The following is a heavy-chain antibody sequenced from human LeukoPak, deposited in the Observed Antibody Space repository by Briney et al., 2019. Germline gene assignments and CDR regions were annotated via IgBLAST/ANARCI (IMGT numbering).Heavy chain of an antibody. V-gene: IGHV3-30*18. D-gene: IGHD4-17*01. CDR2: ISHDGHDK. CDR1: GFSFSTYA. Sequence: GGSLRLSCAASGFSFSTYAMHWVRQAPGKGREWVAVISHDGHDKFFADSVKGRFTISRDNSKNTLYLPMNSLRTEDTAIYYCANLYYGAFDYWGQGTRVTVSS. J-gene: IGHJ4*02. CDR3: ANLYYGAFDY.